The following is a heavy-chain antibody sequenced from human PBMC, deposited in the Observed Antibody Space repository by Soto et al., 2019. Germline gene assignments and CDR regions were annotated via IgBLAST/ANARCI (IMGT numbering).Heavy chain of an antibody. CDR1: GGTFSSYT. Sequence: SVKVSCKASGGTFSSYTISWVRQAPGQGLEWIGRIIPILGIANYAQKFQGRVTITADKSTSTAYMELSSLRSEDTAVYYFARGIAAGGVTAPPKWFDPWGQGTLVTVSS. J-gene: IGHJ5*02. CDR2: IIPILGIA. V-gene: IGHV1-69*02. CDR3: ARGIAAGGVTAPPKWFDP. D-gene: IGHD6-25*01.